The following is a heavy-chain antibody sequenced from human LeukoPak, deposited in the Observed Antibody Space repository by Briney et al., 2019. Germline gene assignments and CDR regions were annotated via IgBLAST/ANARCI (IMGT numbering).Heavy chain of an antibody. CDR1: GFNVSRNY. V-gene: IGHV3-53*01. Sequence: GGSLGLSCAASGFNVSRNYMSWVRQAPGKGVEWVSLIYRGGTIYYADSVKARFTISRDNSKNTLFLQMNSLRAEDTAVYYCARADRDGDPDHFDYWGQGTLVTVSS. CDR2: IYRGGTI. D-gene: IGHD4-17*01. CDR3: ARADRDGDPDHFDY. J-gene: IGHJ4*02.